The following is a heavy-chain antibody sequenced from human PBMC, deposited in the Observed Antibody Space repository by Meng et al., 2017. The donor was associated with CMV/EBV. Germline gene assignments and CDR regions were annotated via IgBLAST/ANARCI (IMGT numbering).Heavy chain of an antibody. CDR3: ARGYCSGGSCYWAYYYGMNV. Sequence: GSLRLSCTVSGGSISSYYWSWIRQPPGKGLEWIGYIYYSGSTNYNPSLKSRVTISVDTSKNQFSLKLSSVTAADTAVYYCARGYCSGGSCYWAYYYGMNVWGQGTMVTVSS. D-gene: IGHD2-15*01. V-gene: IGHV4-59*01. J-gene: IGHJ6*02. CDR2: IYYSGST. CDR1: GGSISSYY.